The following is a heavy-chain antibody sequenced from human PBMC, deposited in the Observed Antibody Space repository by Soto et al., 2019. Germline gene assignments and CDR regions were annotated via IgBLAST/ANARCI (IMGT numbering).Heavy chain of an antibody. CDR1: GFTFSSYA. D-gene: IGHD3-22*01. CDR2: ISGSGGST. Sequence: VHPGGSLRLSCAASGFTFSSYAMSWVRQAPGKGLEWVSAISGSGGSTYYADSVKGRFTISRDNSKNTLYLQMNSLRAEDTAVYYCTTDSYSTIIIVRFDYWGHGTLVTVSS. CDR3: TTDSYSTIIIVRFDY. V-gene: IGHV3-23*01. J-gene: IGHJ4*01.